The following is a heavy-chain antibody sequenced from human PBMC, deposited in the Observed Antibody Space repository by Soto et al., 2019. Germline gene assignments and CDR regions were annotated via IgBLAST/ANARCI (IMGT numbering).Heavy chain of an antibody. D-gene: IGHD7-27*01. CDR3: TRANWYSEN. V-gene: IGHV4-59*11. J-gene: IGHJ4*02. CDR1: GGSISNHY. CDR2: IYYNGNT. Sequence: QVQLQESGPGLVKPSETLSLTCTVSGGSISNHYWSWIRQPPGKGLEWIGYIYYNGNTNYTPSLKSRVTMSVDTSKNQISLKLSSVTAADTAVYYCTRANWYSENWGQGPLVTVSS.